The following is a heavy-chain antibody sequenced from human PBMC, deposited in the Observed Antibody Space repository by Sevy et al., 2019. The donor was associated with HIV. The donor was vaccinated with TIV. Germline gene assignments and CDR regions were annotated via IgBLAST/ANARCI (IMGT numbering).Heavy chain of an antibody. Sequence: GGSLRLSCTTSGFTFGDYAMNWVRQAPGKGLEWVTFLKSKADGGTVDHAASVKGRFTISRDDSKSIAYLQMNDLTTEDTGVYYCTRWKGLQSIFDYWGQGALVSVSS. D-gene: IGHD1-1*01. CDR2: LKSKADGGTV. V-gene: IGHV3-49*04. J-gene: IGHJ4*02. CDR3: TRWKGLQSIFDY. CDR1: GFTFGDYA.